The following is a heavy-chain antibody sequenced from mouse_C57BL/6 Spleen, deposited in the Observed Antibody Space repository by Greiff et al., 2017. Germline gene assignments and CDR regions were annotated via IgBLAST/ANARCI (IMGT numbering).Heavy chain of an antibody. CDR3: ARQLSPYCDAMDY. J-gene: IGHJ4*01. Sequence: VQLQQPGAELVRPGSSVKLSCKASGYTFTSYWMDWVKQRPGQGLEWIGNIYPSDSETHYNQKFEDKATLTVDKSSSTAYMQLSSLTSEDSAVYYCARQLSPYCDAMDYWGQGTSVTVSS. D-gene: IGHD3-1*01. V-gene: IGHV1-61*01. CDR1: GYTFTSYW. CDR2: IYPSDSET.